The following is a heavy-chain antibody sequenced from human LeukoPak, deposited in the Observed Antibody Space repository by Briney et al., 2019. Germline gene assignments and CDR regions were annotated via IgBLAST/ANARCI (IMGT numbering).Heavy chain of an antibody. CDR3: GSLYGSGSYYGGDFDY. Sequence: ASVKVSCKASGYTFTGYYMHWVRQAPRQGLEWMGRINPTSGGTNYAQKPQGRVTMTRDSSISTAYRKRSRLISDDTAVYYCGSLYGSGSYYGGDFDYWGQGTLVTVSS. D-gene: IGHD3-10*01. V-gene: IGHV1-2*06. CDR2: INPTSGGT. J-gene: IGHJ4*02. CDR1: GYTFTGYY.